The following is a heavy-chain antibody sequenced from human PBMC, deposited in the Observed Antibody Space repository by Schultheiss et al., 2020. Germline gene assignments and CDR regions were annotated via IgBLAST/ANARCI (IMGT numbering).Heavy chain of an antibody. V-gene: IGHV4-4*02. CDR1: GGSISSSNW. CDR2: IYHSGST. D-gene: IGHD3-10*02. CDR3: ARRSATYVYNWFDP. J-gene: IGHJ5*02. Sequence: SETLSLTCAVSGGSISSSNWWSWVRQPPGKGLEWIGEIYHSGSTNYNPSLKSRVTISVDKSKNQFSLKLSSMIAEDTAVYYCARRSATYVYNWFDPWGQGTLVTVSS.